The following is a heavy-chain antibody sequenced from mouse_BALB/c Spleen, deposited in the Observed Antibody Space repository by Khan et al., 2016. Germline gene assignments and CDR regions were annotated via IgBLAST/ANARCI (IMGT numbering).Heavy chain of an antibody. J-gene: IGHJ2*01. V-gene: IGHV3-2*02. CDR2: ISYSGST. CDR1: GYSITSGYG. Sequence: EVQLQESGPGLVKPSQSLSLTCTVTGYSITSGYGWNWIRQFPGNKLEWMGYISYSGSTTTNPSLKSRIFTTRDTSKNQFFLQLNSVTTEDTATYYCARTARIKYWGQGTTLTVSA. D-gene: IGHD1-2*01. CDR3: ARTARIKY.